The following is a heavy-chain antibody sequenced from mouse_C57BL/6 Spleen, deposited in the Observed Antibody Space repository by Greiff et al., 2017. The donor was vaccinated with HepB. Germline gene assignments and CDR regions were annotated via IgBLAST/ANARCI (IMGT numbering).Heavy chain of an antibody. CDR3: AREPMARGYLVY. D-gene: IGHD6-5*01. V-gene: IGHV3-6*01. J-gene: IGHJ2*01. CDR2: ISYDGSN. CDR1: GYSITSGYY. Sequence: ESGPGLVKPSQSLSLTCSVTGYSITSGYYWNWIRQFPGNKLEWMGYISYDGSNNYNPSLKNRISITRDTSKNQFFLTLNSVTTEDTATYYCAREPMARGYLVYWGQGTTLTVSS.